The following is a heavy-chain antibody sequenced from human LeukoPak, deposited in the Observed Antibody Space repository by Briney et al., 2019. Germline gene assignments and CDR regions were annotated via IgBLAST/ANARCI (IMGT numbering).Heavy chain of an antibody. CDR2: ISGSGGST. D-gene: IGHD6-19*01. V-gene: IGHV3-23*01. CDR1: GFTFSSYA. CDR3: ARVYSSGNDY. Sequence: PGGSLRLSCAASGFTFSSYAMSWVRQAPGKGLEWVSAISGSGGSTYYADSVKGRFTISRDNAKNSLYLQMNSLRAEDTAVYYCARVYSSGNDYWGQGTLVTVSS. J-gene: IGHJ4*02.